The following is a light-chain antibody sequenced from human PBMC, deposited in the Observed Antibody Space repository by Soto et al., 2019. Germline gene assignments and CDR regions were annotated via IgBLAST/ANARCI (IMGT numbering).Light chain of an antibody. CDR2: DIS. J-gene: IGKJ5*01. V-gene: IGKV3-15*01. CDR3: QQYNNWPS. Sequence: EVVMTQSPATLSVSPGERATLSCRASQTVSRNLAWYQQRPGQXPXXLIYDISNRAAGVPARFIGSGSETDFTLTTRSLQSEDFAVDVCQQYNNWPSFGQGTRLEIK. CDR1: QTVSRN.